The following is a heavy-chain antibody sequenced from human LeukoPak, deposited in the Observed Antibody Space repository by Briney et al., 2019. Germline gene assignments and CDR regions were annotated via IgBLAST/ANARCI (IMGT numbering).Heavy chain of an antibody. CDR2: ISYDGSNK. D-gene: IGHD1-26*01. J-gene: IGHJ4*02. CDR1: GFTFSSYA. CDR3: ARGRVGATISPFDY. V-gene: IGHV3-30-3*01. Sequence: GGSLRLSCAASGFTFSSYAMHWVRQAPGKGLEWVAVISYDGSNKYYADSVKGRFTISRDNSKNTLYLQMNSLRAEDTAVYYCARGRVGATISPFDYWGQGTLVTVSS.